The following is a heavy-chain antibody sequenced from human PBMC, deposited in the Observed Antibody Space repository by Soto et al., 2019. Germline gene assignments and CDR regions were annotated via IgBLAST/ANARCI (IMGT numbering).Heavy chain of an antibody. D-gene: IGHD6-13*01. J-gene: IGHJ6*02. CDR3: ASRDISSWYARTYYYYGMDV. Sequence: QVQLVQSGAEVKKPGSSVKVSCKASGGTFGSYAISWVRQAPGQGLEWMGGIIPIFGTANYAQKFQGRVTITADESTSTAYMELSSLRSEDTAVYYCASRDISSWYARTYYYYGMDVWGQGTTVTVSS. CDR2: IIPIFGTA. V-gene: IGHV1-69*01. CDR1: GGTFGSYA.